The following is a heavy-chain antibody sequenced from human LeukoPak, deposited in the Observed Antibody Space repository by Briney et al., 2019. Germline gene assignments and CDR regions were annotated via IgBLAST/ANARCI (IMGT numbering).Heavy chain of an antibody. CDR2: ISSNGGST. V-gene: IGHV3-64*01. CDR3: AGGSGSYYDY. D-gene: IGHD1-26*01. J-gene: IGHJ4*02. CDR1: GFTFSSYA. Sequence: GGSLRLSCAASGFTFSSYAMHWVRQAPGKGLEYVSAISSNGGSTYYANSVKGRFTISSDNSKNTLYLQMGSLRAEDMAVYYCAGGSGSYYDYWGQGTLVTVSS.